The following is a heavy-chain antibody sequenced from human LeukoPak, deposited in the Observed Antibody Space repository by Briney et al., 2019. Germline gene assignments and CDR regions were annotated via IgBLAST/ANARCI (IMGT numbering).Heavy chain of an antibody. Sequence: GGSLRLSCAASGFTFGSYAMHWVRQAPGKGLEWVAVISYDGSNKYYADSVKGRFTISRDNSKNTLYLQMNSLRAEDTAVYYCAKRMVRGVIVSCVDYWGQGTLVTVSS. CDR2: ISYDGSNK. CDR1: GFTFGSYA. J-gene: IGHJ4*02. CDR3: AKRMVRGVIVSCVDY. V-gene: IGHV3-30*04. D-gene: IGHD3-10*01.